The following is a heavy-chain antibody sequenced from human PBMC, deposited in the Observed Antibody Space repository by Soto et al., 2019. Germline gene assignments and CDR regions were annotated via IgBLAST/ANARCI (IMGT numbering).Heavy chain of an antibody. D-gene: IGHD5-12*01. CDR3: ARSSAREMATPDY. CDR2: IYYRGST. V-gene: IGHV4-59*01. J-gene: IGHJ4*02. Sequence: SETLSLTCTVSGGSISSYYWSWLRQPPGKGLEWIGYIYYRGSTYYNPSLKSRVTISVDTSKNQFSLKLSSVTAADTAVYYCARSSAREMATPDYWGQGTLVTVSS. CDR1: GGSISSYY.